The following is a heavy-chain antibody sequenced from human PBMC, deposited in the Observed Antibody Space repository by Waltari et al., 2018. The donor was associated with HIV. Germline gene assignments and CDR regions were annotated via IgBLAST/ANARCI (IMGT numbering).Heavy chain of an antibody. CDR3: TLGRIDDIRSGRENLGGFDP. V-gene: IGHV1-69*04. Sequence: VQLVQSGAEVKKPGSSVRVSCTASGDTLSNYAVSWVRPAPGQGLEWMGRIIPAIGIAMQTENFQGRVTINADKSTNSAYMELGGLRSEDTALYFCTLGRIDDIRSGRENLGGFDPWGPGTLVTVSS. CDR2: IIPAIGIA. J-gene: IGHJ5*02. CDR1: GDTLSNYA. D-gene: IGHD3-3*01.